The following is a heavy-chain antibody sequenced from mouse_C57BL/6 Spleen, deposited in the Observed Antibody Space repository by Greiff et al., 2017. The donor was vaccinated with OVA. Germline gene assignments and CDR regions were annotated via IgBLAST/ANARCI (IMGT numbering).Heavy chain of an antibody. J-gene: IGHJ2*01. Sequence: QVQLQQPGTELVKPGASVKLSCKASGYTFPSYWMHWVKQRPGQGLEWIGNINPSNGGTNYNEKFKSKATLTVDKSSSTAYMQLSSLTSEDSAVYYCAREGFITTVVAHFDYWGQGTTLTVSS. CDR2: INPSNGGT. CDR3: AREGFITTVVAHFDY. V-gene: IGHV1-53*01. CDR1: GYTFPSYW. D-gene: IGHD1-1*01.